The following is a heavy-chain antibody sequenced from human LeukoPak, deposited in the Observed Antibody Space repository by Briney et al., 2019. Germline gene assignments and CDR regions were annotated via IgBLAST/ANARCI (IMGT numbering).Heavy chain of an antibody. D-gene: IGHD6-13*01. V-gene: IGHV3-23*01. CDR2: ISGSGDST. J-gene: IGHJ5*02. CDR3: AGSSWEDWFDP. Sequence: GGTLRLSCVASGFTLRSYVMNWVRQTPGKGLEWVSSISGSGDSTFYADSVKGRFSISRDNSKNTLYLQVNGLGTEDTAVYYCAGSSWEDWFDPWGQGTLVTVSS. CDR1: GFTLRSYV.